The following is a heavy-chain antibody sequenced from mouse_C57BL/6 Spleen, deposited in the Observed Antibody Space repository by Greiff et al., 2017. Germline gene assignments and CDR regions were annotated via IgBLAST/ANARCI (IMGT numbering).Heavy chain of an antibody. CDR1: GYSFTGYY. Sequence: EVQLQQSGPELVKPGASVKISCKASGYSFTGYYMNWVKQSPEKSLEWIGEINPSTGGTTYNQKFKAKATLTVDKSSSTAYMQLKSLTSEDSAVYYCARFYYGSSYDYWGKGTTLTVSS. CDR2: INPSTGGT. CDR3: ARFYYGSSYDY. D-gene: IGHD1-1*01. J-gene: IGHJ2*01. V-gene: IGHV1-42*01.